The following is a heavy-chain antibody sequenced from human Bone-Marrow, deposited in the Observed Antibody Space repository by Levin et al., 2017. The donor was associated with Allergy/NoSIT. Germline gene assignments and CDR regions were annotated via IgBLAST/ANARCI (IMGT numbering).Heavy chain of an antibody. Sequence: GGSLRLSCATSKFMFDDYGMYWVRQAPGKGLEWVSVISWNSGKTHYADSVKGRFVISRDNAKNSLYLQMNSLRTEDTALYYCVKSLNTMTIHDGFDFWGQGTMVTVSA. CDR2: ISWNSGKT. CDR1: KFMFDDYG. CDR3: VKSLNTMTIHDGFDF. V-gene: IGHV3-9*01. J-gene: IGHJ3*01. D-gene: IGHD1/OR15-1a*01.